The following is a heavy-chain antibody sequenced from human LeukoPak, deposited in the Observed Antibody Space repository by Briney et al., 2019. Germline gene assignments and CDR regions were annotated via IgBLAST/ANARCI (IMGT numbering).Heavy chain of an antibody. J-gene: IGHJ5*02. CDR1: GASISSHF. V-gene: IGHV4-59*08. D-gene: IGHD6-19*01. CDR2: IYHSGST. CDR3: ARAYKVQWLVPTSSYIRAGWFDP. Sequence: SETLSLTCTVSGASISSHFWTWIRLPPGKGLEWIGSIYHSGSTYYNPSLKSRVTISVDTSKNQFSLKLSSVTAADTAVYYCARAYKVQWLVPTSSYIRAGWFDPWGQGTLVTVSS.